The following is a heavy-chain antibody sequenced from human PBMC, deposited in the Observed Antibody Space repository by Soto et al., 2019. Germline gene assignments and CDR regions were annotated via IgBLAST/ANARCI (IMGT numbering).Heavy chain of an antibody. V-gene: IGHV3-30*03. CDR3: AANFDY. CDR2: ISYDGSNK. J-gene: IGHJ4*02. CDR1: GFTFSSYG. Sequence: VVSLRVSCAASGFTFSSYGMHWVRQAPGKGLEWVAVISYDGSNKYYADSVKGRFTISRDNSKSTLYLQINSLRTEDTAVYYCAANFDYWGQGTLVTVSS.